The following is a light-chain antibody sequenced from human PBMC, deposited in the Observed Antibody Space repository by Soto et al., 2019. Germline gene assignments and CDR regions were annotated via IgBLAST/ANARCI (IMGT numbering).Light chain of an antibody. J-gene: IGKJ5*01. CDR1: QSIGKH. CDR2: SVS. CDR3: QQGYSSAIT. Sequence: DIQMTQSPSSLSASEGDTVTITCRASQSIGKHLNWYQQKPGKAPKFLIYSVSSLQSGVPSRFSGSGSWTDFTLTINSLQPEDFATYYCQQGYSSAITFGQGTRLEI. V-gene: IGKV1-39*01.